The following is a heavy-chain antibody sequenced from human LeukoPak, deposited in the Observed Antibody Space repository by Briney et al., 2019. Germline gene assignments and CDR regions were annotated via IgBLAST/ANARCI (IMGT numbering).Heavy chain of an antibody. CDR1: GFTFGNYD. Sequence: GGSLRLSCAASGFTFGNYDFNWVRQAPGKGLEWVSAISTAGTFIYYADSVKGRFTISRDNSKNTLFLQMNSLKAEDTALYYCAKESGYSSGWDYFDPWGHGTLVIVSS. V-gene: IGHV3-23*01. D-gene: IGHD3-10*01. CDR2: ISTAGTFI. J-gene: IGHJ4*01. CDR3: AKESGYSSGWDYFDP.